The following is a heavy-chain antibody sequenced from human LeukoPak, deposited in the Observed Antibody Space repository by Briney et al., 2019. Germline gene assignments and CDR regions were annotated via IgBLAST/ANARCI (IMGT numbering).Heavy chain of an antibody. J-gene: IGHJ4*02. CDR2: IKQDASQE. Sequence: GGSLRLSCAASGFTFSDAWMYWVRQAPGKGPEWVAHIKQDASQEYHVDSVKGRFTISRDNAKNSLYLQMNSLRAEDTAVYYCARGVVYPAWSGPHWSDYWGQGALVTVSS. CDR3: ARGVVYPAWSGPHWSDY. V-gene: IGHV3-7*01. CDR1: GFTFSDAW. D-gene: IGHD3-3*01.